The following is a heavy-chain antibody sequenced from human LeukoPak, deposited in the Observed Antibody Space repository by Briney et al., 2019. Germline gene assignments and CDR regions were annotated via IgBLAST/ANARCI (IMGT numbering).Heavy chain of an antibody. D-gene: IGHD2-15*01. V-gene: IGHV3-21*01. CDR2: ISSGNSYI. J-gene: IGHJ4*02. CDR3: ARDGETFTRYCSGGSCYRKFDY. Sequence: GGSLRLSCAASGFTFSSYTTNWVRQAPGKGLEWVSSISSGNSYIYYADSVKGRFTISRDTAKHSLYLQMNSLRAEDTAVYYCARDGETFTRYCSGGSCYRKFDYWGQGTLVTVSS. CDR1: GFTFSSYT.